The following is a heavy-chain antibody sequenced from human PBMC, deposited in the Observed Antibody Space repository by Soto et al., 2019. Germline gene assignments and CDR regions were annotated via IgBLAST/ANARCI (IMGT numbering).Heavy chain of an antibody. J-gene: IGHJ4*02. Sequence: GGSLRLSCAASGFTFSSYAMSWVRQAPGKGLEWVSAISGSGGSTYYADSVKGRFTISRDNSKNTLYLQMNSLRAEDTAVYYCATIRAYSYGDYYFDYWGQGTLVTVSS. V-gene: IGHV3-23*01. CDR3: ATIRAYSYGDYYFDY. CDR2: ISGSGGST. CDR1: GFTFSSYA. D-gene: IGHD5-18*01.